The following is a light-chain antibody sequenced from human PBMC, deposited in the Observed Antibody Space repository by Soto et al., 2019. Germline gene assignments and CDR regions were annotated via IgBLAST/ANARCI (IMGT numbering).Light chain of an antibody. CDR3: QEYDGATPIT. CDR2: DAS. V-gene: IGKV3-20*01. Sequence: IVFTQSPATLSLSPDGRATLSCRASQSVRSERLAWYQQKRGQAPTLLIFDASSRASGTPERFSGSGSGTDFTLTISRLEPEDFAVYYCQEYDGATPITFGLGTLLEIK. CDR1: QSVRSER. J-gene: IGKJ5*01.